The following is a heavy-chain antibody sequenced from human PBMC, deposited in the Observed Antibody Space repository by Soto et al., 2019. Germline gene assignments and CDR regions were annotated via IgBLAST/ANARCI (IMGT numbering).Heavy chain of an antibody. CDR1: GFTFSDYY. J-gene: IGHJ6*02. V-gene: IGHV3-11*06. CDR2: IYSSSSNT. CDR3: ARVLGGNTGEGHYGMDV. D-gene: IGHD3-16*01. Sequence: LRLSCAASGFTFSDYYMTWIRQGPGKGLEWVSYIYSSSSNTNYADSVKGRFTISRDNAKNLLFLQMNSLRADDTAVYYCARVLGGNTGEGHYGMDVWGQGTTVTIYS.